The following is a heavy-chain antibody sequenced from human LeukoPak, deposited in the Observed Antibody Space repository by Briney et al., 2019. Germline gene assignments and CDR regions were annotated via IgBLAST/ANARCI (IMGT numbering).Heavy chain of an antibody. Sequence: SETLSLTCTVSGGSISSYYWSWIRQPPGKGLEWIGYIYYSGSTNYNPSLKSRVTISVDTSKNQFSLKLSSVTAADTAVYYCARLAYDHFDYWGQGTLVTVSS. D-gene: IGHD2-8*01. CDR1: GGSISSYY. V-gene: IGHV4-59*12. CDR2: IYYSGST. J-gene: IGHJ4*02. CDR3: ARLAYDHFDY.